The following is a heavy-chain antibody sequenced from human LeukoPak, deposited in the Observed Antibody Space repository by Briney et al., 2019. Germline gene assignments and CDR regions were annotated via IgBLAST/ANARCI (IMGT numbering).Heavy chain of an antibody. J-gene: IGHJ6*03. D-gene: IGHD1-26*01. V-gene: IGHV3-74*01. CDR3: ARADSGSFQNYYYYYMDV. Sequence: GGSLRLSCAASGFTFSSYWMHWVRQAPGKGLVWVSRINSDGSSTSYADSVKGRFTISRDNAKNTLYLQMNSLRAEDTAVFYCARADSGSFQNYYYYYMDVWGKGTTVTVSS. CDR1: GFTFSSYW. CDR2: INSDGSST.